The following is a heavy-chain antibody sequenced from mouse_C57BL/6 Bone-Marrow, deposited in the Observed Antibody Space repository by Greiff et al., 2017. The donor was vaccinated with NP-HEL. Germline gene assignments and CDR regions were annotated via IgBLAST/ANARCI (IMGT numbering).Heavy chain of an antibody. Sequence: QVHVKQSGAELARPGASVKMSCKASGYTFTSYTMHWVKQRPGQGLEWIGYINPSSGYTKYNQKFKDKATLTADKSSSTAYMQLSSLTSEDSAVYYCARWSNYYWGQGTLVTVSA. J-gene: IGHJ3*01. CDR3: ARWSNYY. CDR1: GYTFTSYT. CDR2: INPSSGYT. D-gene: IGHD2-5*01. V-gene: IGHV1-4*01.